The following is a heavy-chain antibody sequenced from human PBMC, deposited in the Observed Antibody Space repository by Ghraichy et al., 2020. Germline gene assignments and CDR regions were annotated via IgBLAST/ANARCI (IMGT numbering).Heavy chain of an antibody. V-gene: IGHV3-23*01. CDR2: ISGSGGST. Sequence: LSLTCAASGFTFSSYAMSWVRQAPGKGLEWVSAISGSGGSTYYADSVKGRFTISRDNSKNTLYLQMNSLRAEDTAVYYCAKDLDYYDSSGLDYWGQGTLVTVSS. J-gene: IGHJ4*02. D-gene: IGHD3-22*01. CDR3: AKDLDYYDSSGLDY. CDR1: GFTFSSYA.